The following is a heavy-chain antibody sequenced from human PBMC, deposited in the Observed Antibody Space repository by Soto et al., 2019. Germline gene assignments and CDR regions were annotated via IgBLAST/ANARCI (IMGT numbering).Heavy chain of an antibody. CDR3: ARGVWDIVVVVAATWFDP. V-gene: IGHV4-34*01. Sequence: SETLSLTCAVYGGSFSGYYWSWIRQPPGKGLEWIGEINHSGSTNYNPSLKSRVTISVDTSKNQFSLKLSSVTAADTAVYYCARGVWDIVVVVAATWFDPWGQGTLVTVSS. CDR1: GGSFSGYY. CDR2: INHSGST. D-gene: IGHD2-15*01. J-gene: IGHJ5*02.